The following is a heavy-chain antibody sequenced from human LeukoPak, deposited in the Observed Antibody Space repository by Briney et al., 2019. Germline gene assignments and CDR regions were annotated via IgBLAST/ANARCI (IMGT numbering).Heavy chain of an antibody. CDR1: GFTFSTFA. Sequence: GGSLRLSCAASGFTFSTFAMIWVRQPPGKGLEWVSSIFPSGGEIHYADSVRGRFIISRDNSKNILFLQMNSLRAADTAVYYCAKDWSGNYNWSDPWGQGTLVTVSS. V-gene: IGHV3-23*01. CDR2: IFPSGGEI. J-gene: IGHJ5*02. D-gene: IGHD3-3*01. CDR3: AKDWSGNYNWSDP.